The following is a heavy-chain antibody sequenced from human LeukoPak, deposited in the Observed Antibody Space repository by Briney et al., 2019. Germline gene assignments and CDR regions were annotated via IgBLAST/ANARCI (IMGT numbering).Heavy chain of an antibody. D-gene: IGHD3-10*01. Sequence: GGSLRLSCAASGFTFSSYGMSGVRQAPGKGLEWGLAISGSGGSTYYADSVKGRFIISGDNSKNTLYLQMNSLRAEDTAVYYCVRELETMVRGVVVDYWGQGTLVYVSS. CDR2: ISGSGGST. CDR1: GFTFSSYG. CDR3: VRELETMVRGVVVDY. J-gene: IGHJ4*02. V-gene: IGHV3-23*01.